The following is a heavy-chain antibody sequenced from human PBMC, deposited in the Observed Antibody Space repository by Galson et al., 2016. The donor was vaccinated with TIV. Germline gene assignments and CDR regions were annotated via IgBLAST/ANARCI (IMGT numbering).Heavy chain of an antibody. V-gene: IGHV5-51*03. CDR2: IYPGDSDT. J-gene: IGHJ6*03. CDR1: GSSFTTHW. Sequence: QSGAEVTQSGESLKISCKASGSSFTTHWIGWVRQMPGKGLEWMGIIYPGDSDTRYSPSFQGQVTISADKSISTAYLQWSALRASDTAMFYCARSPADPQYSYCYIDVWGKGTTVTVSS. D-gene: IGHD2-21*02. CDR3: ARSPADPQYSYCYIDV.